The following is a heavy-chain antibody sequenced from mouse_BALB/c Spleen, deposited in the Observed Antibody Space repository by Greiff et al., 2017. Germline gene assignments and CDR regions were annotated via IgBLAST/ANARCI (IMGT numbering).Heavy chain of an antibody. D-gene: IGHD1-1*01. Sequence: QVQLQQSGAELAKPGASVKMSCKASGYTFTSYWMHWVKQRPGQGLEWIGYINPSTGYTEYNQKFKDKATLTADKSSSTAYMQLSSLTSEDSAVYYCARRDYYGSSYVFFDYWGQGTTLTVSS. V-gene: IGHV1-7*01. CDR2: INPSTGYT. J-gene: IGHJ2*01. CDR3: ARRDYYGSSYVFFDY. CDR1: GYTFTSYW.